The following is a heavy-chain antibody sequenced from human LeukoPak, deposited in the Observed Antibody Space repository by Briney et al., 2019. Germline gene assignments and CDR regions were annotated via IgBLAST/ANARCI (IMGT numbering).Heavy chain of an antibody. CDR3: AKESDSSGWPHPFDY. D-gene: IGHD6-19*01. CDR1: GFTFSSYA. V-gene: IGHV3-23*01. J-gene: IGHJ4*02. CDR2: ISGSGGST. Sequence: GGSLRRSCAASGFTFSSYAMSWVRQAPGKGLEWVSAISGSGGSTYYEDSVKGRLTISRDNSKNTLYLQMNSLRAEDTAVYYCAKESDSSGWPHPFDYWGQGTLVTVSS.